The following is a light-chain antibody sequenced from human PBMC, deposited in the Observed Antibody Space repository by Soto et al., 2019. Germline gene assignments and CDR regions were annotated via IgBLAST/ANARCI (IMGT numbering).Light chain of an antibody. J-gene: IGLJ1*01. CDR2: DVT. V-gene: IGLV2-11*01. CDR3: CSYAGSYTHV. Sequence: QSLGTQSRSVCGSPGQSFTISCTGTSSDVGGYNFVSWFQQYPGKAPKLIIYDVTKRPSGVPDRFSGSKSGSTASLTISGLQTDDEADYCCCSYAGSYTHVFGTGTAVTVL. CDR1: SSDVGGYNF.